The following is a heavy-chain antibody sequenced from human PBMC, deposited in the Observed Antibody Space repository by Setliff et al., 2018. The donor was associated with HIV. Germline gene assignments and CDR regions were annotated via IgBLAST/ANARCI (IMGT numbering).Heavy chain of an antibody. CDR1: GYTFTGYY. J-gene: IGHJ5*02. V-gene: IGHV1-2*06. D-gene: IGHD3-10*01. Sequence: ASVKVSCKASGYTFTGYYMHWVRQAPGQGLEWMGRINPNSGGTNYAQKFQGRVTMTRDTSISTAYMELSWLRSDDTAVYYCARDPLSLHTMAPGDWFDPWGQGTRVTVSS. CDR3: ARDPLSLHTMAPGDWFDP. CDR2: INPNSGGT.